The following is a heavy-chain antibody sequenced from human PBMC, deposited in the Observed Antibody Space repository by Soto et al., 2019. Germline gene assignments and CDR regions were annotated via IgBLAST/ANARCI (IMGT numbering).Heavy chain of an antibody. CDR3: ARADYGSGNDYYYGMDV. V-gene: IGHV1-2*04. CDR1: GYTFTGYY. Sequence: ASVKVSCKASGYTFTGYYMHWVRQAPGQGLEGMGWINPNSGGTNYAQKFQGWVNMTRDTSISKAYMELSRLRSDDTAVYYCARADYGSGNDYYYGMDVWGQGTTVTVFS. D-gene: IGHD3-10*01. J-gene: IGHJ6*02. CDR2: INPNSGGT.